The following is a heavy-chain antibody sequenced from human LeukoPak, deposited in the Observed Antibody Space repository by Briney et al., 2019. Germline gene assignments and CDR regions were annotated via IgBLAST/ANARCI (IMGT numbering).Heavy chain of an antibody. V-gene: IGHV3-53*01. CDR1: GFTVSSNY. D-gene: IGHD3-3*01. CDR3: AKVHLEVFDY. J-gene: IGHJ4*02. Sequence: GGSLRLSCAASGFTVSSNYMSWVRQAPGKGLEWVSVIYSGGSTYYADSMKGRFTISRDNSKNTLYLQMNSLRAEDTAVYYCAKVHLEVFDYWGQGTLVTVSS. CDR2: IYSGGST.